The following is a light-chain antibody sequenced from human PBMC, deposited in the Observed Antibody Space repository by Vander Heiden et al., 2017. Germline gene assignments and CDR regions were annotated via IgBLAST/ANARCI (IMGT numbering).Light chain of an antibody. CDR1: SSTIGAGRD. Sequence: QSVLTQPPSLSGAPGQRVTIPCTGSSSTIGAGRDVHWYQHLPGSAPKVLIYGNTNRPSGVPDRFSGSKSGASASLAITGLQAEDDADYYCQSYDSSPSGLYVFGTGTKVTVL. CDR2: GNT. CDR3: QSYDSSPSGLYV. J-gene: IGLJ1*01. V-gene: IGLV1-40*01.